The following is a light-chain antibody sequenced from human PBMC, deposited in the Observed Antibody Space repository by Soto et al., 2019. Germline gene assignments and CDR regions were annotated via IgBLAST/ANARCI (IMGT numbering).Light chain of an antibody. Sequence: SYELTQPPSVSVAPGQTARVTCGGNNIGSKSVHWYQQKPGQAPVLVVYDDSDRPSGIPERFSGSNSGNTATLTISRVEAADDADYHCQLSDNSSHHPVFGGGTKLTVL. CDR1: NIGSKS. J-gene: IGLJ3*02. CDR3: QLSDNSSHHPV. CDR2: DDS. V-gene: IGLV3-21*02.